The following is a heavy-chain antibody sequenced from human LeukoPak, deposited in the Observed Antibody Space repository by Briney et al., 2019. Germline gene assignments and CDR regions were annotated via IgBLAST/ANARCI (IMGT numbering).Heavy chain of an antibody. Sequence: GGSLRLSCAASGFTFDDYAMHWVRQAPGKGLEWVSGISWNSGSIGYADSVKGRFTISRDNARNSLYLQMNSLRAEDTALYYCAKDIGYCSSTSCYFGLPWFDPWGQGTLVTVSS. CDR2: ISWNSGSI. D-gene: IGHD2-2*01. CDR3: AKDIGYCSSTSCYFGLPWFDP. V-gene: IGHV3-9*01. CDR1: GFTFDDYA. J-gene: IGHJ5*02.